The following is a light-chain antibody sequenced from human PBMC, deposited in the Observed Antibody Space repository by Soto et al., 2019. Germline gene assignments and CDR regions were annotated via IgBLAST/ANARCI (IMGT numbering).Light chain of an antibody. J-gene: IGKJ5*01. Sequence: DLQMTQSPSSLSASVGDRVTITCQASQDISNYFNWYQQKPGKAPKLLIYDASNLETGVPSRFSGSGSGTDFTFTISSLQPEDIATYYCQQYDNLPITFGQGTRLEIK. CDR2: DAS. V-gene: IGKV1-33*01. CDR3: QQYDNLPIT. CDR1: QDISNY.